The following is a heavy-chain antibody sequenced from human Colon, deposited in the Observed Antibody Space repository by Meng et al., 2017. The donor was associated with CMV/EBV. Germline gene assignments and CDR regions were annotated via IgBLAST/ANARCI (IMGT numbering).Heavy chain of an antibody. D-gene: IGHD5-12*01. Sequence: GGSLRLSCAASGFSFSTYGMHWVRQAPDKGPEWVAVIWNNGRDSYYAASVKGRFTISRDNSKNTLYLQMNSLRVEDTAVYYCARDGFTGYAGWFDPWGQGTQVTVSS. CDR2: IWNNGRDS. V-gene: IGHV3-33*01. CDR3: ARDGFTGYAGWFDP. CDR1: GFSFSTYG. J-gene: IGHJ5*02.